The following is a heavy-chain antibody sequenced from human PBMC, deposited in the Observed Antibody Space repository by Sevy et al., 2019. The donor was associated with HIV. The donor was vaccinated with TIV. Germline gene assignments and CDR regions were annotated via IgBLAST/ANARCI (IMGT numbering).Heavy chain of an antibody. CDR3: ARGTLGTAAFDI. CDR1: GFTVSSNY. Sequence: GGSLRLSCAASGFTVSSNYLSWVRQAPGKGLEWVSVIYSGGSTYYADSVKGRFTISRDNSKNTLYLQMNSLRAEDTAVYYCARGTLGTAAFDIWGQGTMVTVSS. D-gene: IGHD2-2*01. CDR2: IYSGGST. J-gene: IGHJ3*02. V-gene: IGHV3-53*01.